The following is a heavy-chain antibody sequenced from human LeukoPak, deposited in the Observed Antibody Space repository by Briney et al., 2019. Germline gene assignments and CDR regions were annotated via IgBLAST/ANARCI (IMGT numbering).Heavy chain of an antibody. Sequence: PSETLSLTCSVSGYSISSGYYWDWIRQPPGKGLEWIASIYHSGKSYYNPSLESRVTISVDTSKNQFSLKLSSVTAADTAVYYCAGASGNPAEYYFDYWGQGTLVTVSS. CDR3: AGASGNPAEYYFDY. V-gene: IGHV4-38-2*02. D-gene: IGHD1-26*01. J-gene: IGHJ4*02. CDR2: IYHSGKS. CDR1: GYSISSGYY.